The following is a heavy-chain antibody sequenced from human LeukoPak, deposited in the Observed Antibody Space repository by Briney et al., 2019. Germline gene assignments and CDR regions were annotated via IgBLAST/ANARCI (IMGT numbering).Heavy chain of an antibody. D-gene: IGHD3-22*01. J-gene: IGHJ4*02. Sequence: SETLSLTCTVSGGSISSSSYYWGWIRQPPGRGLEWIGSIYYSGSTYYNPSLKSRVTISVDTSKNQFSLKLSSVTAADTAVYYCARHRDVSSGYSIDYWGQGTLVTVSS. CDR1: GGSISSSSYY. V-gene: IGHV4-39*01. CDR3: ARHRDVSSGYSIDY. CDR2: IYYSGST.